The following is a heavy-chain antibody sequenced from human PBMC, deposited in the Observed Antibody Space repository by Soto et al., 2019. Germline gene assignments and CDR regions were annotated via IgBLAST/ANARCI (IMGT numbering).Heavy chain of an antibody. CDR1: GYSFTSYW. CDR3: AREVRGPNYYYHGMDV. CDR2: IDPSDSYT. J-gene: IGHJ6*02. Sequence: GESLKIYCKGSGYSFTSYWISWVRQMPGKGLEWMGRIDPSDSYTNYSPSFQGHVTISADKSISTAYLQWSSLKASDTAMYYCAREVRGPNYYYHGMDVWGQGTTVTVSS. D-gene: IGHD3-10*01. V-gene: IGHV5-10-1*01.